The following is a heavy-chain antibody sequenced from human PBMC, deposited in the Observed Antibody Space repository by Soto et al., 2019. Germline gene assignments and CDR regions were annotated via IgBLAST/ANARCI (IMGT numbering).Heavy chain of an antibody. CDR1: GFGFKDYY. CDR2: TTRSRGSA. V-gene: IGHV3-11*01. D-gene: IGHD3-16*01. J-gene: IGHJ5*02. CDR3: ARDMYPNYVNQLDL. Sequence: GGSRRLSGAPSGFGFKDYYMTWMRQTPEQGLEWISTTTRSRGSAYYSSSVKGRVTISRDNAHNSLYLHMSGLRAADPAMPYPARDMYPNYVNQLDLWPQATLVSVSS.